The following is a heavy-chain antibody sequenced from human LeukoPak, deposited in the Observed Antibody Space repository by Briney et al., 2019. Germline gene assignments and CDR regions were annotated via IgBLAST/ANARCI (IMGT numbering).Heavy chain of an antibody. J-gene: IGHJ1*01. CDR3: AREGPRDGYNFQH. V-gene: IGHV1-2*04. CDR1: GYTFTGYY. CDR2: INPNSGGT. D-gene: IGHD5-24*01. Sequence: GASVKVSCKASGYTFTGYYMHWVRQAPGQGLEWMGWINPNSGGTNYAQKFQGWVTMTRDTSISTAYMELSRLRSDDTAVYYCAREGPRDGYNFQHWGQGTLVTVSS.